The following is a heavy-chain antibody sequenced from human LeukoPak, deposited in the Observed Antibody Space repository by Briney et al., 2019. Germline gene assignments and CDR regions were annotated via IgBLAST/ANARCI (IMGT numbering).Heavy chain of an antibody. Sequence: GASVKVSCKASGGTFSSYAISWVRQAPGQGLEWMGGIIPIFGTANYAQKFQGRVTITADESTSTAYMELSSLRSEDTAVYYCASEGEVVVPAAIYYYYGMDVWGQGTTVTVSS. D-gene: IGHD2-2*01. J-gene: IGHJ6*02. CDR1: GGTFSSYA. CDR3: ASEGEVVVPAAIYYYYGMDV. V-gene: IGHV1-69*13. CDR2: IIPIFGTA.